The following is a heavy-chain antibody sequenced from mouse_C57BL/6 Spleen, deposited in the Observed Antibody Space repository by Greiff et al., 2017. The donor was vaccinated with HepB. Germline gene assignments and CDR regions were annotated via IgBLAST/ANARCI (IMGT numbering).Heavy chain of an antibody. CDR2: IHPNSGST. Sequence: QVQLQQSGAELVKPGASVKLSCKASGYTFTSYWMHWVKQRPGQGLEWIGMIHPNSGSTNYNEKFKSKATLTVDKSSSTAYMQLSSLTSEDSAVYYCARGEKTIPWFAYWGQGTLVTVSA. V-gene: IGHV1-64*01. CDR1: GYTFTSYW. D-gene: IGHD1-1*02. CDR3: ARGEKTIPWFAY. J-gene: IGHJ3*01.